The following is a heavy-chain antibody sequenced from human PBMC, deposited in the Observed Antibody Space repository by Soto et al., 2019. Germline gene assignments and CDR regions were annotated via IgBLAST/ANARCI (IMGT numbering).Heavy chain of an antibody. CDR3: ARDFYGGYTYGPGDY. CDR1: GFMFSAYW. CDR2: IHGDGGKI. J-gene: IGHJ4*02. V-gene: IGHV3-7*01. D-gene: IGHD5-18*01. Sequence: PVGSLRFSCAASGFMFSAYWMSWVCQAPGKGLEWVANIHGDGGKIYYVDSVKGRFTISRDNAKRSLYLQMNSLRAEDTAVYYCARDFYGGYTYGPGDYWGQGALVTVSS.